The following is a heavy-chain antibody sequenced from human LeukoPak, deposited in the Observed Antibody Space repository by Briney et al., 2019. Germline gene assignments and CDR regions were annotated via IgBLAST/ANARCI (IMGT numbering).Heavy chain of an antibody. CDR1: GGSISSYY. Sequence: SETLSLTCTVSGGSISSYYWSWIRQPPGKGLEWIGYIFYSGGTNYNPSLKSRVTISVDTSKNQFSLKLSSVTAADTAVYYCARGGTASFDYWGQGTLVTVSS. CDR3: ARGGTASFDY. V-gene: IGHV4-59*12. CDR2: IFYSGGT. J-gene: IGHJ4*02. D-gene: IGHD1-1*01.